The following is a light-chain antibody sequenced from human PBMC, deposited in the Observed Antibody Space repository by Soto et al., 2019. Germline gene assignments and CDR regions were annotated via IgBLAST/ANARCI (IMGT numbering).Light chain of an antibody. V-gene: IGKV1-5*01. J-gene: IGKJ2*02. Sequence: DIQMTQSPSTLSASVGDRVTITCRASQSISNSLAWYQQKPGQAPKLLIYDASSLESGVPSRFSGSGSGTEFTLTITSLQPHDFATYYCQQYNSYSPMWTFGQGTKLEIK. CDR3: QQYNSYSPMWT. CDR2: DAS. CDR1: QSISNS.